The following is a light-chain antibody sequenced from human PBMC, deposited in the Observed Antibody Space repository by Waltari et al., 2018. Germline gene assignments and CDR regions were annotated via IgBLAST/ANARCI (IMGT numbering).Light chain of an antibody. CDR1: YSNIGGNV. CDR3: ASWDDSLNCHWV. V-gene: IGLV1-44*01. CDR2: RSD. J-gene: IGLJ3*02. Sequence: QSVLTQPPSACGTTGQRVTISCCGCYSNIGGNVDNRYQQLPGRAPKLLIYRSDQWPSGLPVRFSGSKSGSSASLAIDRLHSEDKDDYYCASWDDSLNCHWVFGRGTKVTVL.